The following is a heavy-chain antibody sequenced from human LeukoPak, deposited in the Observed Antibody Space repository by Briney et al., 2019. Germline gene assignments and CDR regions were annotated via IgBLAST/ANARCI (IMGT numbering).Heavy chain of an antibody. CDR3: ARWQLGLWFDP. CDR2: IGTAGDT. CDR1: GFTFSSYD. Sequence: PGGSLRLSCAASGFTFSSYDMHWVRQATGKGLEWVSAIGTAGDTYYPGSMKGRFTISRENAKNSLYLQMNSLRAEDTAVYYCARWQLGLWFDPWGQGTLVTVSS. D-gene: IGHD6-6*01. V-gene: IGHV3-13*01. J-gene: IGHJ5*02.